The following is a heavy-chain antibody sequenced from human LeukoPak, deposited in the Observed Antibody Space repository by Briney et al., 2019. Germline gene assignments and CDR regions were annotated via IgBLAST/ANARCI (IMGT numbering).Heavy chain of an antibody. D-gene: IGHD6-13*01. CDR3: AKPDSSSWYGRGFDY. J-gene: IGHJ4*02. CDR1: GFTFSSYG. V-gene: IGHV3-30*02. Sequence: PGGSLRLSCAASGFTFSSYGMHWVRQAPGKGLEWVAFIRYDGSNKYYADSVKGRFTISRDNSKNTLYLQMNSLRAEDTAVYFCAKPDSSSWYGRGFDYWGQGTLVTVSS. CDR2: IRYDGSNK.